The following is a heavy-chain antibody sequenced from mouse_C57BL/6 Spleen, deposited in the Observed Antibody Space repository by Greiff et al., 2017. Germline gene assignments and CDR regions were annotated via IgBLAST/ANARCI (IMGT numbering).Heavy chain of an antibody. J-gene: IGHJ4*01. V-gene: IGHV1-72*01. CDR3: ARGWFTTVVAYYYAMGY. Sequence: VQLQQPGAELVKPGASVKLSCKASGYTFTSYWMHWVKQRPGRGLEWIGRIDPNSGGTKYNEKFKSKATLTVDKPSSTAYMQLGSLTSEDSAFDYCARGWFTTVVAYYYAMGYWGQGTSVTVAS. CDR1: GYTFTSYW. CDR2: IDPNSGGT. D-gene: IGHD1-1*01.